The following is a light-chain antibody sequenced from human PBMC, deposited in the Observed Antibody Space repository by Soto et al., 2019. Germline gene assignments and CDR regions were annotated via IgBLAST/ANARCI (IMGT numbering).Light chain of an antibody. J-gene: IGKJ3*01. CDR2: AAS. Sequence: AIRMTQSPSSFSASTGDRVTITCRASQGISSYLAWYQQKPGKDPKLLIYAASTLQSGVPSRFSGSGSGTEFTLTISCLQSEDFATYYCQQYYSYPFTFGPGTKVDIK. CDR1: QGISSY. CDR3: QQYYSYPFT. V-gene: IGKV1-8*01.